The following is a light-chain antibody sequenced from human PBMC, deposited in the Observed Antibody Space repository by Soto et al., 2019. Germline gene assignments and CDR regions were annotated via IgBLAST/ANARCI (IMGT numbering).Light chain of an antibody. V-gene: IGKV3-11*01. CDR3: QQYESYSWT. CDR2: DAS. J-gene: IGKJ1*01. CDR1: QSVSSY. Sequence: EIVLTQSPATLSLSPGERATLSCRASQSVSSYLAWYQQKPGQAPRLLIYDASNRATGIPARFSGSGSGTDFTLTISSLEPEDFATYYCQQYESYSWTFGQGTKVEIK.